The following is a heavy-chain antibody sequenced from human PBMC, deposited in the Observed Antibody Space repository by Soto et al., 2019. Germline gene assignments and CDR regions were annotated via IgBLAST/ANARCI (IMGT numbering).Heavy chain of an antibody. CDR3: ARGDLEWLSNYYYYYYMDV. Sequence: VQLVESGGGLVQPGGSLRLSCAASEFTFSTYNMNWVRQAPGKGLEWVSYISSGSGSIYYADSVKGRFTISRDNAKNSLYLQMNSLRAEDTAVYYCARGDLEWLSNYYYYYYMDVWGKGTTVTVSS. CDR2: ISSGSGSI. V-gene: IGHV3-48*01. J-gene: IGHJ6*03. CDR1: EFTFSTYN. D-gene: IGHD3-3*01.